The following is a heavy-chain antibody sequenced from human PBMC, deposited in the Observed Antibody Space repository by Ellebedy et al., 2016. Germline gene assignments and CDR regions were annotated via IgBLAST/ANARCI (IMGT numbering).Heavy chain of an antibody. Sequence: GSLRLSCAVYGGSFSGHYWSWIRQSPGKGLEWIGAIDHSGSTNYNPSLQSRVTISVDTSKNQFSLKLSSVTAADTDVYYCARHPGYSYGYVGEYYFDYWGQGTLVTVSS. D-gene: IGHD5-18*01. J-gene: IGHJ4*02. CDR2: IDHSGST. CDR1: GGSFSGHY. CDR3: ARHPGYSYGYVGEYYFDY. V-gene: IGHV4-34*01.